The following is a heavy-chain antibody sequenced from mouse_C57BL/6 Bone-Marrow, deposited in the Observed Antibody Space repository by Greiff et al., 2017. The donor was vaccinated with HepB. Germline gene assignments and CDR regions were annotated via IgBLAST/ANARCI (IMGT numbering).Heavy chain of an antibody. Sequence: DVMLVESGGGLVQPGGSLKLSCAASGFTFSDYYMYWVRQTPEKRLEWVAYISNGGGSTYYPDTVKGRFTISRDNAKNTLYLQMSRLKSEDTAMYYCARGNSYFDVWGTGTTVTVSS. V-gene: IGHV5-12*01. CDR3: ARGNSYFDV. CDR1: GFTFSDYY. CDR2: ISNGGGST. J-gene: IGHJ1*03.